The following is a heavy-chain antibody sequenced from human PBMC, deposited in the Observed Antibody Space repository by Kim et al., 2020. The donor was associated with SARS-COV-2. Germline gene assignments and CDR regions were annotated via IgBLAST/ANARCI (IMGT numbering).Heavy chain of an antibody. V-gene: IGHV4-39*01. CDR1: DGSISSMFYY. D-gene: IGHD2-15*01. CDR3: ARLSVVGRLTALGWFDS. CDR2: IYYSGSA. J-gene: IGHJ5*01. Sequence: SETLSLTCTVSDGSISSMFYYWGWLRQPPGRGLEWIGSIYYSGSAYYNPALNSRVSISVDTSKNQFSLNLSSVGAADTAFYYCARLSVVGRLTALGWFDS.